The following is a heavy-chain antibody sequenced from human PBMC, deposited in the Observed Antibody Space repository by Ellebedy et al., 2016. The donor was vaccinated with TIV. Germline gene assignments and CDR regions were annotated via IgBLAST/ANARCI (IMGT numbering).Heavy chain of an antibody. D-gene: IGHD6-19*01. CDR3: AKSSGDY. CDR1: GFTFSSYG. V-gene: IGHV3-30*18. Sequence: PGGSLRLSCAASGFTFSSYGMHWVRQAPGKGLEWVAVISYDGSNKYYADSVKGRFTISRDNSKDTLYPQMNSLRAEDTAVYYCAKSSGDYWGQGTLVTVSS. CDR2: ISYDGSNK. J-gene: IGHJ4*02.